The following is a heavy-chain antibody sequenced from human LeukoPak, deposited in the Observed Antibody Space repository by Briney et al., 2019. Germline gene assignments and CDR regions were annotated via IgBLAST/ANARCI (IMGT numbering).Heavy chain of an antibody. V-gene: IGHV4-34*01. J-gene: IGHJ4*02. CDR1: GGSFSGYY. Sequence: PSETLSLTCAVYGGSFSGYYWSWIRQPPGKGLEWIGEINHSGSTNYNPSLKSRVTISVDTSKNQFSLKLSSVTAADTAVYYCARDRLMYYDLWSGSRRNPPDDYWGQGTLVTVSS. CDR3: ARDRLMYYDLWSGSRRNPPDDY. D-gene: IGHD3-3*01. CDR2: INHSGST.